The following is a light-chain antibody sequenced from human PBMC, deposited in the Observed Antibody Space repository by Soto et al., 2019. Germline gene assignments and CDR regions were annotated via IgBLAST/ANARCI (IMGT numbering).Light chain of an antibody. V-gene: IGLV2-18*02. CDR3: NSYTGSSTYV. CDR2: EVS. J-gene: IGLJ1*01. CDR1: SSDVGSYNR. Sequence: QSVLTQPPSVSGDPGQSVAISCTGTSSDVGSYNRVSWYQQPPGAAPKLMIYEVSNRPSGVPDRFSGSKSGNTASLTISGLQAEDEADYYCNSYTGSSTYVFGTGTQLTVL.